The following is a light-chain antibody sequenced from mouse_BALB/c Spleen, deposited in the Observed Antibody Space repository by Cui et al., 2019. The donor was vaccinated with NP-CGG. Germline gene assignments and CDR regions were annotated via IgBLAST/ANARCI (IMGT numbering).Light chain of an antibody. Sequence: HAVVTQVSALTTSPCETVTLTCRSSTGAVTTSNYANWVQEKPDHLFTGLIGGTNNRAPSVPARFSGSLIGDKAALTITGAQTEDEAIYFCALWYSNHWVFGGGTKLTVL. V-gene: IGLV1*01. J-gene: IGLJ1*01. CDR3: ALWYSNHWV. CDR1: TGAVTTSNY. CDR2: GTN.